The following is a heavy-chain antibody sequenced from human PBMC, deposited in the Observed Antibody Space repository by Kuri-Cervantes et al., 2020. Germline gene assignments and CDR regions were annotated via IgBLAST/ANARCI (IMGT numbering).Heavy chain of an antibody. CDR2: IYSGGST. V-gene: IGHV3-66*01. CDR3: AKDHPYVSRFLEWLFWRYYYYGMDV. D-gene: IGHD3-3*01. Sequence: GGSLRLSCAASGFTVSSNYMSWVRQAPGKGLEWVSVIYSGGSTYYADSVKGRFTISRDNSKNTLYLQMNSLRAEDTAVYYCAKDHPYVSRFLEWLFWRYYYYGMDVWGQGTTVTVSS. CDR1: GFTVSSNY. J-gene: IGHJ6*02.